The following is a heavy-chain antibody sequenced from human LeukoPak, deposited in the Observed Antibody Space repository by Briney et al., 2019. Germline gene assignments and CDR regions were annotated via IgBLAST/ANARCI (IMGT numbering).Heavy chain of an antibody. CDR1: GFTFSTYS. CDR3: ARDLDSTMIAYAFDI. D-gene: IGHD3-22*01. Sequence: GGSLRLSCAASGFTFSTYSMTWVRQAPGKGLEWVASISGGSDYIYYADSVRGRFSISRDNARNSLYLQMNSLRAEDTAVYYCARDLDSTMIAYAFDIWGQGTMATVSS. V-gene: IGHV3-21*01. CDR2: ISGGSDYI. J-gene: IGHJ3*02.